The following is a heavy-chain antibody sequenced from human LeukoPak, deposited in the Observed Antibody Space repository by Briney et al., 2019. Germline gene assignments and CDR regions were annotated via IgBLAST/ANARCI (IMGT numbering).Heavy chain of an antibody. Sequence: SVKVSCKASGGTFSSYAISWVRQAPGQGLEWMGGIIPIFGTANYAQKFQGRVTITTDESTSTAYMELSSLRSEDTAVYYCARDAGSGSPNEEYWYFDLWGRGTLVTVSS. CDR2: IIPIFGTA. V-gene: IGHV1-69*05. CDR1: GGTFSSYA. J-gene: IGHJ2*01. D-gene: IGHD3-10*01. CDR3: ARDAGSGSPNEEYWYFDL.